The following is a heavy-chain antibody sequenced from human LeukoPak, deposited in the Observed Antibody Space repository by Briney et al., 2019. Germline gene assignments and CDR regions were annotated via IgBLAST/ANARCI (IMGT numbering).Heavy chain of an antibody. CDR1: GYTFTSYY. CDR3: ARGNPVNDILGFYYYCYYMDV. Sequence: ASVKVSCKASGYTFTSYYMHWVRQAPGQELEWMGIINPSGGSTSYAQKFQGRVTMTRDMSTSTVYMELSSLRSEDTAVYYCARGNPVNDILGFYYYCYYMDVWGKRTTVTVSS. CDR2: INPSGGST. D-gene: IGHD3-9*01. V-gene: IGHV1-46*01. J-gene: IGHJ6*03.